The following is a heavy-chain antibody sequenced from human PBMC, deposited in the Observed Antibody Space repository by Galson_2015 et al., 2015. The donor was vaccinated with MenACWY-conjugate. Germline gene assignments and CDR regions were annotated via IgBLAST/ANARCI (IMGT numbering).Heavy chain of an antibody. CDR3: ARSTLGWLRNPLY. J-gene: IGHJ4*02. D-gene: IGHD5-12*01. V-gene: IGHV3-23*01. CDR1: GFTFTTYA. CDR2: ITGSGGTT. Sequence: SLRLSCAASGFTFTTYAMSWVRQAPGKGLEWVSAITGSGGTTYYADSVEGRFTISRDNSKNTLNLQMNSLRAEDTALYYCARSTLGWLRNPLYWGQGTLVTVSS.